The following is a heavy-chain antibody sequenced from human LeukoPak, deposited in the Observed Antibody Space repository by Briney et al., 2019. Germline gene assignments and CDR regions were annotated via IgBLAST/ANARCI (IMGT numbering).Heavy chain of an antibody. V-gene: IGHV5-51*01. CDR3: ARHLGYCCGGSCYYPRWASGRDYYYGMDV. CDR1: GYSFTSYW. CDR2: IYPGDSDT. D-gene: IGHD2-15*01. Sequence: GESLKISCKGSGYSFTSYWIGWVRQMPGKGLEWMGIIYPGDSDTRYSPSFQGQVTISADKSISTAYLQWSSLKASDTAMYYCARHLGYCCGGSCYYPRWASGRDYYYGMDVWGQGTTVTVSS. J-gene: IGHJ6*02.